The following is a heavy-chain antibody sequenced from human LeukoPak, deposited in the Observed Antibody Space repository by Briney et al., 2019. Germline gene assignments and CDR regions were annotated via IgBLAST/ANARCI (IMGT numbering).Heavy chain of an antibody. V-gene: IGHV3-74*01. CDR1: GFTFSGYW. J-gene: IGHJ6*02. CDR3: ARDAVDTANAV. D-gene: IGHD5-18*01. CDR2: INSDGSIT. Sequence: GGSLRLSCADSGFTFSGYWMNWVRQAPGKGLVWVSHINSDGSITSYADSVKGRFTISRDNAKNTLYLQMNSLRAEDTAVYYCARDAVDTANAVWGQGTTVTVSS.